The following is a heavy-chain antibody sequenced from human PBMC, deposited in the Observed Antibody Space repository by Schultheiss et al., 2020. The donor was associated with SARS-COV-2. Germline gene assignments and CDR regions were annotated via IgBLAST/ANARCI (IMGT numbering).Heavy chain of an antibody. CDR1: GGSISSGGYY. Sequence: SETLSLTCTVSGGSISSGGYYWSWIRQPPGKGLEWIGYIYYSGSTNYNPSLKSRVTISVDTSKNQFSLKLSSVTAADTAVYYCARDPTNNGDYLGFDYWGQGTLVTVSS. CDR3: ARDPTNNGDYLGFDY. CDR2: IYYSGST. J-gene: IGHJ4*02. D-gene: IGHD4-17*01. V-gene: IGHV4-61*08.